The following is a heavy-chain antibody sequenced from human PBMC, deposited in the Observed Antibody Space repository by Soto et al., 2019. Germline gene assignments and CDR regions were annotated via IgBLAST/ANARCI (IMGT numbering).Heavy chain of an antibody. Sequence: PSETLSLTCTVSGGSISSYYWSWIRQPPGKGLEWIGYIYYSGSTNYNPSLKSRVTISVDTSKNQFSLKLSSVTAADMAVYYCARREWITVAYAFDIWGQGTMVTVSS. CDR3: ARREWITVAYAFDI. J-gene: IGHJ3*02. CDR2: IYYSGST. CDR1: GGSISSYY. D-gene: IGHD2-15*01. V-gene: IGHV4-59*01.